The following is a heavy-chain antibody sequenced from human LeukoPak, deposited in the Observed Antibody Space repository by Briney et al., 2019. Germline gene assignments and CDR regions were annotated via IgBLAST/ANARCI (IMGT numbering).Heavy chain of an antibody. D-gene: IGHD2-15*01. CDR3: ASHLGYCSGGSCYFPPLFDY. J-gene: IGHJ4*02. CDR2: IYYSGST. V-gene: IGHV4-61*01. CDR1: GGSISSGSYY. Sequence: PSQTLSLTCTVSGGSISSGSYYWSWIRQPPGKGLEWIGYIYYSGSTNYNPSLKSRVTISVDTSKNQFSLKLSSVTAADTAVYYCASHLGYCSGGSCYFPPLFDYWGQGTLVTVSS.